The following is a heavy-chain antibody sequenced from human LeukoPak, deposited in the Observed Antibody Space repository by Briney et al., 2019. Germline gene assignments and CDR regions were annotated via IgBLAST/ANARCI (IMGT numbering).Heavy chain of an antibody. V-gene: IGHV1-2*02. J-gene: IGHJ4*02. Sequence: GASVKVSCKASGYTFTGYYMHWVRQAPGQGLEWMGWINSNSGGTNYAQKFQGRVTMTRDTSISTAYMELSRLRSDDTAVYYCARGGRRDGYNRAFYYFDYWGQGTLVTVSS. CDR3: ARGGRRDGYNRAFYYFDY. CDR1: GYTFTGYY. D-gene: IGHD5-24*01. CDR2: INSNSGGT.